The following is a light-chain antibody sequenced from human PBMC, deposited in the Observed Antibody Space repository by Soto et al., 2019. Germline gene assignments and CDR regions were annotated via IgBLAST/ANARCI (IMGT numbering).Light chain of an antibody. CDR2: KAS. CDR3: HQYHNFPRT. Sequence: DIQMTQSPSSLSASVGDRVTITCRASQSISSYLNWYQQKPGQAPNLLIYKASTLESGVPSRFSGSGSGTEFTLTVSSLQPDDFATYYCHQYHNFPRTFGQGTRWIS. CDR1: QSISSY. J-gene: IGKJ1*01. V-gene: IGKV1-5*03.